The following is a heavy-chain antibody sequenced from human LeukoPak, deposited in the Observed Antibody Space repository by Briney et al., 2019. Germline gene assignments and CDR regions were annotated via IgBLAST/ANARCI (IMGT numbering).Heavy chain of an antibody. D-gene: IGHD3-10*02. Sequence: GGSLRLSCAASGFTFSSYAMHWVRQAPGKGLEWVAVISYDGSNKYYADSVKGRFTISRDNSKNTLYLQMNSPRAEDTAVYYCARDRMLAFDIWGQGTMVTVSS. CDR1: GFTFSSYA. CDR3: ARDRMLAFDI. J-gene: IGHJ3*02. CDR2: ISYDGSNK. V-gene: IGHV3-30-3*01.